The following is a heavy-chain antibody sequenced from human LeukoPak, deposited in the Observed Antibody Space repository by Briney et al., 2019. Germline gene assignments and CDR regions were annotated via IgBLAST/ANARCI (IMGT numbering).Heavy chain of an antibody. Sequence: ASVKVSCKASGYTFTSYAMHWVRQAPGQRLEWMGRINAGNGNTKYSQKFQGRVTITRDTSASTAYMELSSLRSEDTAVYYCARDFGNSGYDPYYYYGMDVWGQGTTVTVSS. J-gene: IGHJ6*02. CDR3: ARDFGNSGYDPYYYYGMDV. V-gene: IGHV1-3*01. CDR2: INAGNGNT. D-gene: IGHD5-12*01. CDR1: GYTFTSYA.